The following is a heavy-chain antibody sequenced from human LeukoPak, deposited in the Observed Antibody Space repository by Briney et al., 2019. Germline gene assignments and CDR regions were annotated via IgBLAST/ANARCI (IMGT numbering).Heavy chain of an antibody. CDR3: ARTESTTIAFDI. J-gene: IGHJ3*02. D-gene: IGHD4-11*01. V-gene: IGHV4-59*01. CDR1: GGSISSYY. CDR2: IYYSGST. Sequence: SETLSLTCTVSGGSISSYYWSWIRQPPGKGLEWIGYIYYSGSTNYNPSLKSRVTISVDASKNQFSLKLSSVTAADTAVYYCARTESTTIAFDIWGQGTMVTVSS.